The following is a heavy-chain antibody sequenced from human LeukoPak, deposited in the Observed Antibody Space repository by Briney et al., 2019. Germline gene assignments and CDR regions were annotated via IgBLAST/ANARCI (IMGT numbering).Heavy chain of an antibody. CDR3: ARTGGYYEAFDI. D-gene: IGHD3-22*01. CDR2: INAGNGNT. Sequence: ASVKVSCKASGYTFTSYAMHWVRQAPGQRLEWMGWINAGNGNTKYSQKFQGRVTITRDTSASTAYMELSSLRSEDTAVYYCARTGGYYEAFDIWGQGTMVTVPS. V-gene: IGHV1-3*01. CDR1: GYTFTSYA. J-gene: IGHJ3*02.